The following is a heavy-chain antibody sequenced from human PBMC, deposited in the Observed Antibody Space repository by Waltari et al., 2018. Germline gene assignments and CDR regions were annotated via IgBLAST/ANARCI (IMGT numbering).Heavy chain of an antibody. J-gene: IGHJ6*02. CDR1: GFTFSRFW. D-gene: IGHD6-13*01. CDR2: IEGDGTSE. CDR3: AKVAPRTYRSPVPGRDYYYGMDV. Sequence: EVRLVESGGGLVQPGESLRLSCAASGFTFSRFWMHWVRQAPGKGLVWVERIEGDGTSERYADSVKGRFTIARDNAKNTLYLQMKRLRVEDTAVYYCAKVAPRTYRSPVPGRDYYYGMDVWGQGTTVTVFS. V-gene: IGHV3-74*01.